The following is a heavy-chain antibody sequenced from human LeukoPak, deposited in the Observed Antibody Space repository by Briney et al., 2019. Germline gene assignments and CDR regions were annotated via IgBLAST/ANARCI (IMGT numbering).Heavy chain of an antibody. D-gene: IGHD6-19*01. CDR1: GFTFSSYG. Sequence: GRSLRLSCAASGFTFSSYGMHWVRQAPGKGLEWVAVIWYDGSNKYYADSVKGRFTISRDNSKNTLYLQMNSLGAEDTAVYYCARDHSVAVAGRYYYYYGMDAWGKGTTVTVSS. J-gene: IGHJ6*04. V-gene: IGHV3-33*01. CDR3: ARDHSVAVAGRYYYYYGMDA. CDR2: IWYDGSNK.